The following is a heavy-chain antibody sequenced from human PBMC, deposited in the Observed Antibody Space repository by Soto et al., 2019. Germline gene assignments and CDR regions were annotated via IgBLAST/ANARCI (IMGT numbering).Heavy chain of an antibody. Sequence: GGSLRLSCAASGFTFSSYGMHWVRQAPGKGLEWVAVIWYDGSNKYYADSVKGRFTISRDNSKNTLYLQMNSLRAEDTAVYYCARESYYYDSSGYSHSLYFDYWGQGTLVTVSS. J-gene: IGHJ4*02. CDR1: GFTFSSYG. CDR2: IWYDGSNK. V-gene: IGHV3-33*01. D-gene: IGHD3-22*01. CDR3: ARESYYYDSSGYSHSLYFDY.